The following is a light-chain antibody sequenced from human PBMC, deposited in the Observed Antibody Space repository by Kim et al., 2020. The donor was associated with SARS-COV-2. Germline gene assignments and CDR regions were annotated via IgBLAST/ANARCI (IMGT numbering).Light chain of an antibody. CDR3: SSYAGSNNWV. J-gene: IGLJ3*02. CDR1: SSDVGGYNY. V-gene: IGLV2-8*01. CDR2: EVN. Sequence: QSALTQPPSASGSPGQSVTISCTGTSSDVGGYNYVSWYQQHPGKAPKLMIYEVNKWPSGVPDRFSGSKSGNTASMTVSGLQAEDEADYYCSSYAGSNNWVFGGGTKVTVL.